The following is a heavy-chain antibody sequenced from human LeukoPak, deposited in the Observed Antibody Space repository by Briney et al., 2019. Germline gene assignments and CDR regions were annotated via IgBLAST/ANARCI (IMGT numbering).Heavy chain of an antibody. CDR1: GGSISSYY. J-gene: IGHJ6*03. V-gene: IGHV4-59*01. CDR3: ARWWDYMDV. D-gene: IGHD2-15*01. CDR2: IYYSGST. Sequence: PSETLSLTCTVSGGSISSYYWSWIRQPPGKGLEWIGYIYYSGSTNYNPSLKSRVTISIDTSKNQFSLKLTSVTAADTAVYYCARWWDYMDVWGKGTTVTVSS.